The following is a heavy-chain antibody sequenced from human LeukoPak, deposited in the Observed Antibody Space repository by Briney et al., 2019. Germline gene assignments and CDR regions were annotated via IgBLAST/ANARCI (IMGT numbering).Heavy chain of an antibody. CDR3: ARHDILTGYYTIDFDY. D-gene: IGHD3-9*01. CDR1: GYSFTSYW. V-gene: IGHV5-51*01. J-gene: IGHJ4*02. Sequence: GESLKISCKGSGYSFTSYWIGWVRQMPGKGLEGMGIIYPGDSDTRYSPSFQGQVTISADKSISTAYLQWSSLKASDTAMYYCARHDILTGYYTIDFDYWGQGTLVTVSS. CDR2: IYPGDSDT.